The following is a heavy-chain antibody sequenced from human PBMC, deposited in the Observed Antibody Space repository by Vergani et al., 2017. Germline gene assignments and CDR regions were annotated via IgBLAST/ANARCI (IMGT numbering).Heavy chain of an antibody. CDR2: ITHSGST. CDR1: GGSFSGYY. V-gene: IGHV4-34*01. J-gene: IGHJ3*02. CDR3: ARLGELRYFDWSAPDAFDI. Sequence: QVQLQQWGAGLLKPSETLSLTCAVYGGSFSGYYWSWIRQPPGKGLEWIGEITHSGSTNYNPSLKSRVTISVDTSKNQFSLKLSSVTAADTAVYYCARLGELRYFDWSAPDAFDIWGQGTMVTVSS. D-gene: IGHD3-9*01.